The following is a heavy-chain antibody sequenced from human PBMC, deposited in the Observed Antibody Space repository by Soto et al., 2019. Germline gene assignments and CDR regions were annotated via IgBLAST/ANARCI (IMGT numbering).Heavy chain of an antibody. CDR2: IYYSGST. Sequence: PSETLSLTCTVSGGSISSSSYYWGWIRQPPGKGLEWIGGIYYSGSTYYNPSLKSRVTISVDTSKNQFSLKLSSVTAADTAVYYCARAHYDFWSGYYLWFDPWGQGTLVTVSS. V-gene: IGHV4-39*01. D-gene: IGHD3-3*01. CDR3: ARAHYDFWSGYYLWFDP. J-gene: IGHJ5*02. CDR1: GGSISSSSYY.